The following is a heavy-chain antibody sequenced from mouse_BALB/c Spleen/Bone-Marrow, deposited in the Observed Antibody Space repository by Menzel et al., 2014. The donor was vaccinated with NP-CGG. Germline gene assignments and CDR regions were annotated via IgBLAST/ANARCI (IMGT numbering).Heavy chain of an antibody. CDR1: GFTFTDYY. J-gene: IGHJ1*01. V-gene: IGHV7-3*02. CDR3: ARDENYDIYWYFDV. CDR2: IRNKANGYTT. Sequence: EVHLVESGGGLVQPGGSLRLSCATSGFTFTDYYMSWVRPTPGKALEWLGFIRNKANGYTTDYSVSVKGRSTISRDNSQSILYLQMNTLRAEDSATHYCARDENYDIYWYFDVWGAGTTVTVSS. D-gene: IGHD1-1*01.